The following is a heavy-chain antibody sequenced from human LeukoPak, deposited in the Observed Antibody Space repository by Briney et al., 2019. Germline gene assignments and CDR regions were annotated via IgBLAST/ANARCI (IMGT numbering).Heavy chain of an antibody. D-gene: IGHD2-15*01. CDR2: INHSGRT. J-gene: IGHJ4*02. V-gene: IGHV4-34*01. Sequence: SETLSLTCAVYGGSLSGYYWSWIRQAPGKGLEWIGEINHSGRTNYNPSLKSRITISVDTSNNQCSLNLSPVTAADTAVYYCARGSWPLPSDYWGQGTLVTVSS. CDR1: GGSLSGYY. CDR3: ARGSWPLPSDY.